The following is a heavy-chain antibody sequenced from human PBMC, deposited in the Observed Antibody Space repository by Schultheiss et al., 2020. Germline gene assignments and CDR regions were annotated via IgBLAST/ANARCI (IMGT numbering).Heavy chain of an antibody. CDR1: GFTFSSYW. CDR3: AKSYRGRSGGSCYQKNYYGMDV. J-gene: IGHJ6*02. CDR2: VKEDGSEK. V-gene: IGHV3-7*01. Sequence: WGSLRLSCAASGFTFSSYWMSWVRQAPGKGLEWVANVKEDGSEKQYVDSVKGRFTISRDNAKNSLYLQMNSLRAEDTAVYYCAKSYRGRSGGSCYQKNYYGMDVWGQGTTVTVSS. D-gene: IGHD2-15*01.